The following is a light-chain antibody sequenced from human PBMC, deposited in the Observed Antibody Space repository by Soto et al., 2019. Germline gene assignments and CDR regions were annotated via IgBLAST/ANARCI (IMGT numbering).Light chain of an antibody. CDR2: EVS. J-gene: IGLJ1*01. Sequence: QSALTQPACVSGSPGQSITISCTGTSSDVGGYNYVSWYQQHPGKAPKLMIYEVSNRPSGVSNRFSGSKSGNTASLTISGLQAEDEADYYCSSYTSSSTPYVFGTGTKVTVL. CDR1: SSDVGGYNY. CDR3: SSYTSSSTPYV. V-gene: IGLV2-14*01.